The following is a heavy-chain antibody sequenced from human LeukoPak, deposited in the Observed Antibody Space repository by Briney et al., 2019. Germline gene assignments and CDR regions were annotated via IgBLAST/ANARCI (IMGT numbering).Heavy chain of an antibody. J-gene: IGHJ1*01. CDR1: GYSISSGYH. D-gene: IGHD3-22*01. V-gene: IGHV4-38-2*02. CDR3: ARVVQSTDSSGFYLPEYFQH. CDR2: IYHSGST. Sequence: SETLSLTCTVSGYSISSGYHWGWLRQPPGKGLECMGSIYHSGSTYYNPSLKSRVTISVDTSKNQFSLKLRSVTAADTAVYYCARVVQSTDSSGFYLPEYFQHWGQGTLVTVSS.